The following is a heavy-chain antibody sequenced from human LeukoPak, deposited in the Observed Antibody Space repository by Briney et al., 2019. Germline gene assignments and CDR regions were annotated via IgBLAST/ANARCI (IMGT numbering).Heavy chain of an antibody. D-gene: IGHD5-18*01. Sequence: PSETLSLTCTVSGGSVSSSRSYWGWIRQSPVKGLEWIGSFYFSGSTYYNSSLKSRVSISLDTSKNQFSLKLTSVTAADTAVYYCATPNGFSYGFFDSRGQGILVTVSS. J-gene: IGHJ4*02. V-gene: IGHV4-39*01. CDR3: ATPNGFSYGFFDS. CDR1: GGSVSSSRSY. CDR2: FYFSGST.